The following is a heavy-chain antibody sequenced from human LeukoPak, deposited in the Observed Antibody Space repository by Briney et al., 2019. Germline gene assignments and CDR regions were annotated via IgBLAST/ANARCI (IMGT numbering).Heavy chain of an antibody. Sequence: GGSLRLSCAASGVTFNTYGMHWVRQAPGKGLEWVAVISYDGSNAYYADSVKGRFTISRDNAKNSLYLQMNSLRAEDTAVYYCTRDEDFYSSSSDYWGQGTLVTVSS. J-gene: IGHJ4*02. D-gene: IGHD6-6*01. V-gene: IGHV3-30*03. CDR3: TRDEDFYSSSSDY. CDR2: ISYDGSNA. CDR1: GVTFNTYG.